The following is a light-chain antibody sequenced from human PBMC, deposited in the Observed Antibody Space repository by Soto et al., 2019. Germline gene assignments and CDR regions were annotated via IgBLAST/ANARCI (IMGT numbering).Light chain of an antibody. CDR2: GAS. J-gene: IGKJ3*01. CDR1: QRVRSS. Sequence: EVVMTQSPATLSVAPGERATLSCEARQRVRSSLAWYQQKPGQAPRLLIYGASTRATGIPARFSGSGSGTEFTLTISSLQSEDFAVYYCQQYSDWPFTFGPGTKVDIK. CDR3: QQYSDWPFT. V-gene: IGKV3-15*01.